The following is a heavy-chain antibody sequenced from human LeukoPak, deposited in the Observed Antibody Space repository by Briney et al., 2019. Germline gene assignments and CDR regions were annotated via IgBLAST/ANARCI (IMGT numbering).Heavy chain of an antibody. CDR2: INSSGGRT. J-gene: IGHJ4*02. Sequence: PGGSLRLSCAASGFTFSSYGMSWVRQAPGKGLEWVSSINSSGGRTYYADSVRGRFTISRDNSKNTLYLQMNSLRAEDTAIYYCANGPTVGAAAGVDYWGQGTLVTVSS. V-gene: IGHV3-23*01. CDR1: GFTFSSYG. CDR3: ANGPTVGAAAGVDY. D-gene: IGHD6-13*01.